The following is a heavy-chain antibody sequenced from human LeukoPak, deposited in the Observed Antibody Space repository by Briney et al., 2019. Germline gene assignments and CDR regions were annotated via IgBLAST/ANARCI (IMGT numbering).Heavy chain of an antibody. CDR3: ARPAYCGGDCYSGAGAFDI. V-gene: IGHV5-51*01. D-gene: IGHD2-21*02. CDR1: GYSFTSYW. Sequence: GESLKISCKGSGYSFTSYWIGWVRQMPRKGLEWIGIIYSGDSDTRYSPSFQGQVTISADTSISTASLQWSSLKASDTAMCYCARPAYCGGDCYSGAGAFDIWGQGTMVTVSS. J-gene: IGHJ3*02. CDR2: IYSGDSDT.